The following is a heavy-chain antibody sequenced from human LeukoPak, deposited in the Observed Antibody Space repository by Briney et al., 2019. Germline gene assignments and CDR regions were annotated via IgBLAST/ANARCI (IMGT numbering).Heavy chain of an antibody. CDR3: ASYGAIVVVTAIHGGQFDY. Sequence: GGSLRLSCAASGFTFSSYWMHWVRQAPGKGLVWVSRINSDGSSTNYADSVKGRFTISRDNAKNSLYLQMNSLRAEDTAVYYCASYGAIVVVTAIHGGQFDYWGQGTLVTVSS. CDR2: INSDGSST. J-gene: IGHJ4*02. V-gene: IGHV3-74*01. D-gene: IGHD2-21*02. CDR1: GFTFSSYW.